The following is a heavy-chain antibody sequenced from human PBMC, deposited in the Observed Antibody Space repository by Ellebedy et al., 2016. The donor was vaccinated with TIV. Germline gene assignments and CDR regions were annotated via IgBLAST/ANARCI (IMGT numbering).Heavy chain of an antibody. J-gene: IGHJ4*02. D-gene: IGHD4-11*01. CDR2: LYAGGDT. CDR3: AKLGEASGDYSLAY. Sequence: GESLKISCAVSGFTVSNKYMSWVRQAPGKGLEWVAALYAGGDTYYADSVQGRFTISRDSFKNTVYLQMRSLRAGDTAVYYCAKLGEASGDYSLAYWGQGTLVTRSS. CDR1: GFTVSNKY. V-gene: IGHV3-66*01.